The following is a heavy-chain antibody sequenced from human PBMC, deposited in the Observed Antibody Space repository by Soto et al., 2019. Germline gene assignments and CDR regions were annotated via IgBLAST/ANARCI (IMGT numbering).Heavy chain of an antibody. Sequence: QVQLVQSGAEVKKPGSSVKVSCKASGGTFSSYTISWVRQAPGQGLEWMGRIIPILGIANYAQKFQGRVTITADKSTSTAYMELRSLRSEDTAVYYCAREEGAVAGGGAVDYWGQGTLVTVSS. CDR3: AREEGAVAGGGAVDY. J-gene: IGHJ4*02. V-gene: IGHV1-69*08. CDR2: IIPILGIA. D-gene: IGHD6-19*01. CDR1: GGTFSSYT.